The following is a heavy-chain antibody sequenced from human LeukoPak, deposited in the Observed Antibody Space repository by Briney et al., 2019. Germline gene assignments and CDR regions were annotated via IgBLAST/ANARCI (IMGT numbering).Heavy chain of an antibody. CDR3: ARERAGIAAETYYYYGMDV. V-gene: IGHV3-48*03. CDR1: GFTFSSYE. J-gene: IGHJ6*02. CDR2: ISSSGSTI. Sequence: GGSLRLSCAASGFTFSSYEMNWVRQAPGKGLEWVSYISSSGSTIYYADSVKGRFTISRDNAKNSLYLQMNSLRAEDTAVYYCARERAGIAAETYYYYGMDVWGQGTTVTVSS. D-gene: IGHD6-13*01.